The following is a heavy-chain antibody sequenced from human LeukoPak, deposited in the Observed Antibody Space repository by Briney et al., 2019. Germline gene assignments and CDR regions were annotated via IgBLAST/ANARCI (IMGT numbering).Heavy chain of an antibody. CDR3: ARDKQVGATYFDY. Sequence: PGGSLRLSCAASGFTLSSYWMSWVRQAPGKGLEWVANIKQDGREIYYVDSAKGRFTISRDNAKNSLYLQMNSLRAEDTAVYYCARDKQVGATYFDYRGQGTLVTVSS. V-gene: IGHV3-7*01. J-gene: IGHJ4*02. CDR1: GFTLSSYW. D-gene: IGHD1-26*01. CDR2: IKQDGREI.